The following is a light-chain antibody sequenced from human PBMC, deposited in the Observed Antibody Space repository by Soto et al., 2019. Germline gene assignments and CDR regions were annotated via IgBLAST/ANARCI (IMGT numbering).Light chain of an antibody. J-gene: IGKJ5*01. CDR3: QQLNSYPLIT. Sequence: DIQLTQSPSFLSASVGDRVTITCRASQGISSYLAWYQQKPGKAPKLLIYAASTLQSGVPSRFSGSGSGTEFTLPISSLQPEDFATYYCQQLNSYPLITFGQGTRLEIK. CDR2: AAS. CDR1: QGISSY. V-gene: IGKV1-9*01.